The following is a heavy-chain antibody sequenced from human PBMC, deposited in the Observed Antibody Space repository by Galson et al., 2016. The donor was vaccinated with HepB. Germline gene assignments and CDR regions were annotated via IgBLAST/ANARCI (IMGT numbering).Heavy chain of an antibody. V-gene: IGHV3-9*01. Sequence: SLRLSCAASGFSFDAYAMHWVRQAPGKGLEWVSGISWNSYIIGYADSVKGRFTISRDNAKNSLYLQMNSLRAEDTAVYYCARDWGPSKPGMDVWGQGTTVTVSS. D-gene: IGHD3-16*01. CDR1: GFSFDAYA. CDR3: ARDWGPSKPGMDV. J-gene: IGHJ6*02. CDR2: ISWNSYII.